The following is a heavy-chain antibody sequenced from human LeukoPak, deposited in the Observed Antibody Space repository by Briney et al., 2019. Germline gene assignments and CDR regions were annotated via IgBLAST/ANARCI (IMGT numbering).Heavy chain of an antibody. CDR2: ISYDGSNK. CDR3: ARDGFEYSYGYERYYYYGMDV. CDR1: GFTVSSYA. Sequence: GRSLRLSCAASGFTVSSYAMHWVRQAPGKGLEWVIVISYDGSNKYYADSVKGRFTISRDNSKNTLYLQMNSLRAEDTAVYYCARDGFEYSYGYERYYYYGMDVWGQGTTVSVSS. J-gene: IGHJ6*02. D-gene: IGHD5-18*01. V-gene: IGHV3-30*04.